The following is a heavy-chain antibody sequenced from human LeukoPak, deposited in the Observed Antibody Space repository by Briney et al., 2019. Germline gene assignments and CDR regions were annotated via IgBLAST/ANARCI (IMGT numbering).Heavy chain of an antibody. CDR1: GFTFSNYA. CDR3: AKDSGAYSSGWTLGY. CDR2: ISGSGGST. V-gene: IGHV3-23*01. J-gene: IGHJ4*02. Sequence: GGSLRLSCAASGFTFSNYAMSWVRQAPGKGLEWVSAISGSGGSTYYADSVKGRFAISRDNSKNTLYLQMNSLRAEDTAVYYCAKDSGAYSSGWTLGYWGQGTLVTVSS. D-gene: IGHD6-19*01.